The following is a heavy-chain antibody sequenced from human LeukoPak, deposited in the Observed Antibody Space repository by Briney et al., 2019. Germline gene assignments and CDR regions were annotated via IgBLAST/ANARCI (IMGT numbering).Heavy chain of an antibody. D-gene: IGHD3-22*01. CDR1: GGSVSSTEFY. CDR2: IYYTGST. J-gene: IGHJ5*02. CDR3: AKSGHSYYYTPGDFS. V-gene: IGHV4-39*01. Sequence: SETLSLTCTVSGGSVSSTEFYWGWIRQPPGKGLQWIGNIYYTGSTYYNPSLNSRVAMSVDTSKNQFSLRLTSVIASDTAVYYCAKSGHSYYYTPGDFSWGQGTLVTVSS.